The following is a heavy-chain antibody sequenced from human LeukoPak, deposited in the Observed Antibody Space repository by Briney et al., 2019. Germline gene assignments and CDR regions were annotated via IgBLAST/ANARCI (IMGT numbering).Heavy chain of an antibody. D-gene: IGHD6-19*01. V-gene: IGHV1-46*01. CDR1: GYTFTSYY. Sequence: ASVKVSCKASGYTFTSYYMHWVRQAPGQGLEWMGIINPSGGNTSYAQKFQGRVTVTRDTSKNQFSLKLSSVTAADTAVYYCARSPFDPSGWNTVPYYFDYWGQGTLVTVSS. CDR3: ARSPFDPSGWNTVPYYFDY. CDR2: INPSGGNT. J-gene: IGHJ4*02.